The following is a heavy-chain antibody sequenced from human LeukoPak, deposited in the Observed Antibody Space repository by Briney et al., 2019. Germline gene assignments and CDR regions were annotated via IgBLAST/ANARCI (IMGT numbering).Heavy chain of an antibody. CDR1: GYTFTGYY. J-gene: IGHJ4*02. D-gene: IGHD3-3*01. CDR3: ARGGKNDFWSGHPEY. CDR2: INPNSGGT. Sequence: GSVKVSCKASGYTFTGYYMHWVRQAPGQGLEWMGWINPNSGGTNYAQKFQGRVTMTRDTSISTAYMELSRLRSDDTAVYYCARGGKNDFWSGHPEYWGQGTLVTASS. V-gene: IGHV1-2*02.